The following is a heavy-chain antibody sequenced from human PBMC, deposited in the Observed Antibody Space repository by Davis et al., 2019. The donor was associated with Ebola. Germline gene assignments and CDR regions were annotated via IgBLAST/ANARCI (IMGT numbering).Heavy chain of an antibody. V-gene: IGHV3-9*01. CDR3: VKDFTLST. CDR2: ISWNSGSV. CDR1: GFTFEDYA. D-gene: IGHD3-3*01. Sequence: PGGSLRLSCAASGFTFEDYAMHWVRQAPGKGLEWVSGISWNSGSVDSADSVKGRFTISRDNAKNSLYLQMNSLRAEDTALYYCVKDFTLSTWGQGTLVTVSS. J-gene: IGHJ5*02.